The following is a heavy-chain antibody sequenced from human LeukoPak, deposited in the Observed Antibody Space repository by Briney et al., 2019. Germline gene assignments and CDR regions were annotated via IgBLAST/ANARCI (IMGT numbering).Heavy chain of an antibody. V-gene: IGHV3-74*01. J-gene: IGHJ6*03. CDR2: INSDGRST. CDR1: GFTFSRYW. CDR3: ASNTYYYDSSGYFSRPRHYYYYMDV. D-gene: IGHD3-22*01. Sequence: GGSLRLSCVASGFTFSRYWMHWVRQAPGKGLVWVSRINSDGRSTNYADSAKGRFSISRDNAENTLYLQMNSLRVEDTAVYYCASNTYYYDSSGYFSRPRHYYYYMDVWGKGTTVTVSS.